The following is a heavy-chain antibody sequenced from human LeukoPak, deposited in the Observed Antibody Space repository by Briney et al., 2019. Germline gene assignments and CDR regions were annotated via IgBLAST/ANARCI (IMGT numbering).Heavy chain of an antibody. CDR1: GFTFSSYA. CDR3: ARVYGSGSYTNFDY. CDR2: ISYDGSNK. V-gene: IGHV3-30-3*01. D-gene: IGHD3-10*01. Sequence: GSLRLSCAASGFTFSSYAMHWVRQAPGKGLEWVAVISYDGSNKYYADSVKGRFTISRDNSKNTLYLQMNSLRAEDTAVYYCARVYGSGSYTNFDYWGQGTLVTVSS. J-gene: IGHJ4*02.